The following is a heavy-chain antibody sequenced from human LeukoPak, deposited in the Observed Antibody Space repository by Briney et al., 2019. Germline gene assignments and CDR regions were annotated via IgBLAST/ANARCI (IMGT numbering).Heavy chain of an antibody. CDR2: INTDTGNP. CDR3: ARLRTIVGATRYFDY. CDR1: GYTFTSYA. V-gene: IGHV7-4-1*02. Sequence: ASVKVSCKASGYTFTSYAMIWVRQAPGQGLEWMGWINTDTGNPTYAPGFTGRFVFSLDTSVSTAYLQWSSLKASDTAMYYCARLRTIVGATRYFDYWGQGTLVTVSS. D-gene: IGHD1-26*01. J-gene: IGHJ4*02.